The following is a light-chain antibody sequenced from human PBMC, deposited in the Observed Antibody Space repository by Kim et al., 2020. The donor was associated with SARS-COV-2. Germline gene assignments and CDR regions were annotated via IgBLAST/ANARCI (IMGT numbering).Light chain of an antibody. CDR2: GAS. V-gene: IGKV3-15*01. CDR3: QQYNNWPPLT. Sequence: EIVMTQFPATLSVSPGERATLSCRASQSVSSNLAWYQQKPGQAPRLLIYGASTRATGIPVRFSGSGSGTEFTLTISSLQSEDFGVYYCQQYNNWPPLTLGRGTKVDIK. J-gene: IGKJ4*01. CDR1: QSVSSN.